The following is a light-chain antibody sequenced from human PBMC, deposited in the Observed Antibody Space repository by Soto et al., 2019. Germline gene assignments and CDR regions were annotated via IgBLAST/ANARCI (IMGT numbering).Light chain of an antibody. V-gene: IGLV2-8*01. J-gene: IGLJ3*02. Sequence: QSALTQPPSASGSPGQSVTISCTGTSSDVGGYNYVSWYQQHPGKAPKLMIYEVSKRPSGVPDRFSGSKSGNTASLTVSGLQAEDEADYDCSSYAGSNPGVFGGGTKLTVL. CDR2: EVS. CDR3: SSYAGSNPGV. CDR1: SSDVGGYNY.